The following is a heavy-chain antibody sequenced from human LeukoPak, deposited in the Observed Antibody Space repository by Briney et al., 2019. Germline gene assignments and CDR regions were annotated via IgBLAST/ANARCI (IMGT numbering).Heavy chain of an antibody. D-gene: IGHD5-18*01. V-gene: IGHV3-30*14. CDR1: GFNSYA. CDR2: ISYDGTNK. CDR3: ARAPGEYRDAFDI. Sequence: GGSLRLSCAASGFNSYALHWVRQAPGKGLEWVAVISYDGTNKYYTDSVTGRFTISRDNSKDTLYLQMDSLRAEDTAVYYCARAPGEYRDAFDIWGQGTLVTVSS. J-gene: IGHJ3*02.